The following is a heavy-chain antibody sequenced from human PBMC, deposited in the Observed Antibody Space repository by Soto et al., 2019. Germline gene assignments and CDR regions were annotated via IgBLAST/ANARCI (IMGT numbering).Heavy chain of an antibody. Sequence: QLQLQESGPGLVKPSETLSLTCTVSGGSISSSSYYWGWIRQPPGKGLEWIGSIYYSGSTYYNPSLKSRVTISVDTSKNQFSLKLSSVTAADTAVYYCAGYSGYCTNGVCYDYWGQGTLVTVSS. CDR3: AGYSGYCTNGVCYDY. J-gene: IGHJ4*02. CDR1: GGSISSSSYY. CDR2: IYYSGST. D-gene: IGHD2-8*01. V-gene: IGHV4-39*01.